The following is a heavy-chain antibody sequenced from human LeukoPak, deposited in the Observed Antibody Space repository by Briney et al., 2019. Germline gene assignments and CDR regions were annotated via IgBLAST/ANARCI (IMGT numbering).Heavy chain of an antibody. D-gene: IGHD3-3*01. CDR3: ARGDFSHAFDI. V-gene: IGHV3-64*02. Sequence: PGGSLRLSCAASGFTFSSYAMHWVRQAPGKGLEYVSAISSNGGSTYYADSVKGGFTISRDNSKNTLYLQMGSLRAEDMAVYYCARGDFSHAFDIWGQGTMVTVSS. CDR1: GFTFSSYA. CDR2: ISSNGGST. J-gene: IGHJ3*02.